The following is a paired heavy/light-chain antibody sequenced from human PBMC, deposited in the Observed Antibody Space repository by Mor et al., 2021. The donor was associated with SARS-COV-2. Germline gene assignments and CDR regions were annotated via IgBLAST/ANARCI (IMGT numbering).Light chain of an antibody. CDR3: QQSYSNPIT. V-gene: IGKV1-39*01. J-gene: IGKJ3*01. CDR1: QNIMRY. Sequence: DIQMTQSPSSLSASVGDRVTITCRATQNIMRYLNWYQQKPGKAPNLLIYGASTLQTGVPSRFSGSGSGTHFTLTISSLQPEDFATYYCQQSYSNPITFGPGTKVDIK. CDR2: GAS.
Heavy chain of an antibody. D-gene: IGHD3-10*01. CDR2: ITSRSTFT. Sequence: QVQLVESGGGLVKPGGSLRLSCVASGFTFSDYYMTWIRQAPGKGLEWVSYITSRSTFTGYGDSVKGRFTVSRDDAKNSLYLEMNSLRDEDTAVYYCAGPLIEATGPADDAYQIWGQGTMVTVSS. V-gene: IGHV3-11*06. CDR3: AGPLIEATGPADDAYQI. CDR1: GFTFSDYY. J-gene: IGHJ3*02.